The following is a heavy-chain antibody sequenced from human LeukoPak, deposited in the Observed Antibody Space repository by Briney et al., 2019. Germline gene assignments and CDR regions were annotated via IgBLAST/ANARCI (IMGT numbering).Heavy chain of an antibody. Sequence: PSETLSLTCSVSRGSISSSNYYWGWIRQPPGKGLEWIGNIYYSGTTYYNPSLPSLKSRVTILIDTSKNQFSLKLSSVTAADTAVYYCARDYSSSWYYFDYWGQGTLVTVSS. J-gene: IGHJ4*02. D-gene: IGHD6-13*01. CDR3: ARDYSSSWYYFDY. V-gene: IGHV4-39*07. CDR2: IYYSGTT. CDR1: RGSISSSNYY.